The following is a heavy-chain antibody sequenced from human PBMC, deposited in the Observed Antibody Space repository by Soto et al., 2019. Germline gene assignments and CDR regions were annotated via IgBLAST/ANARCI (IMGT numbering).Heavy chain of an antibody. CDR3: ARGFISEGYCRGGSCYLSWLDP. J-gene: IGHJ5*02. CDR2: ISAYNGNT. D-gene: IGHD2-15*01. V-gene: IGHV1-18*01. CDR1: GGTFSSYA. Sequence: ASVKVSCKTSGGTFSSYAISWVRQAPGQGLEWMGWISAYNGNTNYAQKLQGRVTMATDTSTSTAYMELRSLRSDDTAVYYCARGFISEGYCRGGSCYLSWLDPWDQGTLVTVSS.